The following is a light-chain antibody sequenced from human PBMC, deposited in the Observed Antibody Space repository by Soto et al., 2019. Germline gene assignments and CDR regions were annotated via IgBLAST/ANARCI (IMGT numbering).Light chain of an antibody. Sequence: QSALTQPASVSGSPGQSITISCTGTSSDVGGYNYVSWYQQHPGKAPKLMIYDVTYRPPGVSDRFSGSKSGNTASLTISGLQAEDEAVYFCSSYTSSTTVLFGGGTKLTVL. V-gene: IGLV2-14*03. CDR3: SSYTSSTTVL. CDR2: DVT. CDR1: SSDVGGYNY. J-gene: IGLJ2*01.